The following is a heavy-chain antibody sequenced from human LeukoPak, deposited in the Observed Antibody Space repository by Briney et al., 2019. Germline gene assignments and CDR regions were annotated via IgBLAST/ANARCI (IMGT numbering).Heavy chain of an antibody. D-gene: IGHD6-19*01. J-gene: IGHJ4*02. CDR2: ISYDGSNK. V-gene: IGHV3-30*04. Sequence: PGRSLRLSCAASGFTFSSYAMHWVRQAPGKGLGWVAVISYDGSNKYYADSVKGRFTISRDNSKNTLYLQMNSLRAEDTAVYYCAKEGSSGWYDAFDYWGQGTLVTVSS. CDR3: AKEGSSGWYDAFDY. CDR1: GFTFSSYA.